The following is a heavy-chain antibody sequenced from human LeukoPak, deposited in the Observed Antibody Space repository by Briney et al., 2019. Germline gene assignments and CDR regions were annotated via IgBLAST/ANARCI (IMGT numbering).Heavy chain of an antibody. CDR1: GFTFSSYA. V-gene: IGHV3-64*01. Sequence: PGGSLRLSCAASGFTFSSYAMHWVRQAPGKGLEYVSAISSNGGSTYYANSVKGRFTISGDNSKNTLYLQMGSLRAEDMAVYYCARMYYDFWSGYYDYWGQGTLVTVSS. J-gene: IGHJ4*02. CDR3: ARMYYDFWSGYYDY. D-gene: IGHD3-3*01. CDR2: ISSNGGST.